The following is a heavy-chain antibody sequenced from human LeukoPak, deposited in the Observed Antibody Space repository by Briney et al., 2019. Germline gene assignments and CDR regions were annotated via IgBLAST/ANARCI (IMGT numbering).Heavy chain of an antibody. V-gene: IGHV4-59*12. CDR3: ARSRTQLLSPYFDF. J-gene: IGHJ4*02. D-gene: IGHD6-19*01. CDR2: VFHSEVT. CDR1: GSSTNSFD. Sequence: SETLSLTCTVSGSSTNSFDWSWIRQSPGKPPEWIGHVFHSEVTNSNPSLRSRVTLSIDTAKNQFFLKLTSVTAADTAVYYCARSRTQLLSPYFDFWGQGIPVTVSS.